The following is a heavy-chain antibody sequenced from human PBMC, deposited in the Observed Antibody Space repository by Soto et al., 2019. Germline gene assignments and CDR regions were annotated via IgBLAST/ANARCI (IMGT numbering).Heavy chain of an antibody. CDR1: GYSFSDFG. Sequence: QVHLVQSGGELKKPGASVKVSCKASGYSFSDFGITWVRQAPGQGLEWMGWISGKNGNTNYAQKVQGRVTLTADTSTSTAYMEMRALTSDDTATYYCARSDYYEDTGTFEYWGQGTPVTVPS. D-gene: IGHD4-17*01. V-gene: IGHV1-18*04. J-gene: IGHJ4*02. CDR2: ISGKNGNT. CDR3: ARSDYYEDTGTFEY.